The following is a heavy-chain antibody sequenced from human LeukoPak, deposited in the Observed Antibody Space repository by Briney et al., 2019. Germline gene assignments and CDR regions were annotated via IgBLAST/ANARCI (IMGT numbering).Heavy chain of an antibody. Sequence: PGGSLRLSCVASGFTFDDYAMHWVRQAPGKGLEWVSGITWHSENIDYGDSVKGRFTISRDNAKNPLYLQMNSLRGEDTALYFCVAVPETDFWIGFYLDYWGQGTLVTVSS. CDR2: ITWHSENI. J-gene: IGHJ4*02. CDR3: VAVPETDFWIGFYLDY. CDR1: GFTFDDYA. D-gene: IGHD3-3*01. V-gene: IGHV3-9*01.